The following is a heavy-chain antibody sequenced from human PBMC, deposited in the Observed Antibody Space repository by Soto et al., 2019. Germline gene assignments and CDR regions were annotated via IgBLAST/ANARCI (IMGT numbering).Heavy chain of an antibody. D-gene: IGHD3-22*01. V-gene: IGHV3-43*01. CDR2: ISWDGGST. CDR1: GFTFDDYT. CDR3: AKDMLRFDYYDSSGLDY. J-gene: IGHJ4*02. Sequence: GGSLRLSCAASGFTFDDYTMHWVRQAPGKGLEWVSLISWDGGSTYYADSVKGRFTISRDNSKNSLYLQMNSLRTEDTALYYCAKDMLRFDYYDSSGLDYWGQGTLVTVSS.